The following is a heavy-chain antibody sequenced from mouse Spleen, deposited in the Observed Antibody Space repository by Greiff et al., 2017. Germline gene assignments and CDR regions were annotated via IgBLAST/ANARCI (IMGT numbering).Heavy chain of an antibody. CDR3: ARVYYDYDVGAMDY. CDR1: GFSLTSYG. J-gene: IGHJ4*01. V-gene: IGHV2-9*02. CDR2: IWAGGST. D-gene: IGHD2-4*01. Sequence: QVQLQQSGPGLVAPSQSLSITCTVSGFSLTSYGVHWVRQPPGKGLEWLGVIWAGGSTNYNSALMSRLSISKDNSKSQVFLKMNSLQTDDTAMYYCARVYYDYDVGAMDYWGQGTSVTVSS.